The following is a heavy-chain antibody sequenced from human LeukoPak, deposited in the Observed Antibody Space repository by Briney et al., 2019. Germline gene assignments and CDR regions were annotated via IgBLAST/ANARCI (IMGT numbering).Heavy chain of an antibody. CDR2: IRYGGSNK. CDR1: GFTFITSD. V-gene: IGHV3-30*02. J-gene: IGHJ4*02. Sequence: GRSLTLSCSASGFTFITSDTRSVRHPPRKWLEWGAFIRYGGSNKYYADSVKGRFTISRDIPKNSLFLQMNSLRAEDTAVYYCAKDFGQWELLSYFDYWGQGTLVTVSS. CDR3: AKDFGQWELLSYFDY. D-gene: IGHD1-26*01.